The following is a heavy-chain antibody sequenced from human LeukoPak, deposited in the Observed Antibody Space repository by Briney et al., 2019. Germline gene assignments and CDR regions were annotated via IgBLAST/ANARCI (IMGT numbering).Heavy chain of an antibody. J-gene: IGHJ4*02. CDR2: IYYSGST. Sequence: SGTLSLTCTVSGGSISSYYWSWIRQPPGKGLEWIGYIYYSGSTNYNPSLKSRVTISVDTSKNQFSLKLSSVTAADTAVYYCARRAYYYDSSGYYRAYYFDYWGQGTLVTVSS. D-gene: IGHD3-22*01. V-gene: IGHV4-59*08. CDR3: ARRAYYYDSSGYYRAYYFDY. CDR1: GGSISSYY.